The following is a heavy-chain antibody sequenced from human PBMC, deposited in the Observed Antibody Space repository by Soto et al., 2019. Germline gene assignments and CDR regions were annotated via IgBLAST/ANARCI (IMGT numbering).Heavy chain of an antibody. CDR1: GCSISSSSYY. CDR2: IYYSGST. D-gene: IGHD3-16*02. J-gene: IGHJ4*02. Sequence: QLQLQESGPGLVKPSETLSLTCTVSGCSISSSSYYWGWIRQPPGKGLEWIGSIYYSGSTYYNPSRKSRVTISVDTSKNQFSLKLSSVTAADTAVYYCARLPGSYRSTPFDYWGQGTLVTVSS. V-gene: IGHV4-39*01. CDR3: ARLPGSYRSTPFDY.